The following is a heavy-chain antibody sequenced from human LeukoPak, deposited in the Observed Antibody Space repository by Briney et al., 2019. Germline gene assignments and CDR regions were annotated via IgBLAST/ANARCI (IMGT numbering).Heavy chain of an antibody. CDR2: IYTSGST. V-gene: IGHV4-61*02. J-gene: IGHJ5*02. Sequence: KPSETLSLTCTVSGGSISSGSYYWSWIRQPAGKGLEWIGRIYTSGSTNYNPSLKSRVTISVDTSKNQFSLKLSSVTAADTAVYYCARVTPGSGWFDPWGQGTLVTVSS. CDR3: ARVTPGSGWFDP. D-gene: IGHD1-14*01. CDR1: GGSISSGSYY.